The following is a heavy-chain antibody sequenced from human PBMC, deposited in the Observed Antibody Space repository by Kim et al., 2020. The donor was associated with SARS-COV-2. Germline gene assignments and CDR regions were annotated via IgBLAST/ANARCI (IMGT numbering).Heavy chain of an antibody. D-gene: IGHD6-13*01. CDR1: GGSISSSSYY. CDR3: ARVEDSSSWYDWYFDL. Sequence: SETLSLTCTVSGGSISSSSYYWGWIRQPPGKGLEWIGSIYYSGSTYYNPSLKSRVTISVDTSKNQFSLKLSSVTAADTAVYYCARVEDSSSWYDWYFDLWGRGTLVTVSS. V-gene: IGHV4-39*07. CDR2: IYYSGST. J-gene: IGHJ2*01.